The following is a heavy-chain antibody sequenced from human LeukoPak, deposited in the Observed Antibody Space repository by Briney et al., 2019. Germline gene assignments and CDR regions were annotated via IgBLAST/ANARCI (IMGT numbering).Heavy chain of an antibody. V-gene: IGHV3-66*01. CDR2: IFSHGET. CDR3: ARDPPAVSINTYA. Sequence: GGSLRLSCAASGFTVGNNYMNWVRQAPGKGLEWVSLIFSHGETSYADSAKGRFTISRDNSKNTLYLQMNGLRVEDTGVYYCARDPPAVSINTYAWGQGTLVTVSS. J-gene: IGHJ4*02. CDR1: GFTVGNNY. D-gene: IGHD2-8*01.